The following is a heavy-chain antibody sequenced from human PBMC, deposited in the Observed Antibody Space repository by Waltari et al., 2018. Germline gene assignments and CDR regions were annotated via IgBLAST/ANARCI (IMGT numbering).Heavy chain of an antibody. D-gene: IGHD2-2*01. CDR3: AREIQLLSDY. V-gene: IGHV4-38-2*02. J-gene: IGHJ4*02. CDR2: IYHSGST. CDR1: GYSIRSGYY. Sequence: QVQLQESGPGLVKPSETLSLPCAVSGYSIRSGYYWGWIRQPPGKGLEWIGSIYHSGSTYYNPSLKSRVTISVDTSKNQFSLKLSSVTAADTAVYYCAREIQLLSDYWGQGTLVTVSS.